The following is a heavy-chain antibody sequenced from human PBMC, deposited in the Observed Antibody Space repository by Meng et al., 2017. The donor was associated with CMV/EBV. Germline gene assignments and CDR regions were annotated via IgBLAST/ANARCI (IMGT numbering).Heavy chain of an antibody. Sequence: ASVKVSCKASGYTFTSYGISWVRQAPGQGLEWMGIINPSGGNTGYAQKFQGRVTMTRNTSISTAYMELSSLRSEDTAVYYCARGPRAAALGRGWGQGTLVTVSS. J-gene: IGHJ4*02. V-gene: IGHV1-8*02. D-gene: IGHD6-13*01. CDR3: ARGPRAAALGRG. CDR1: GYTFTSYG. CDR2: INPSGGNT.